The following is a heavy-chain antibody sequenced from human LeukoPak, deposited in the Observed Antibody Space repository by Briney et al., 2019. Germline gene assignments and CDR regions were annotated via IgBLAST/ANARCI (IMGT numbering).Heavy chain of an antibody. Sequence: ESGPTLVKPTQTLTLTFTFSGFSLSTSGVGVGWIRQPPGKALEWLALIYWDDDKRYSPSLKSRLTITKDTSKNQVVLTMTNMDPVDTATYYCARSVVAATYFDYWGQGTLVTVSS. CDR2: IYWDDDK. V-gene: IGHV2-5*02. J-gene: IGHJ4*02. D-gene: IGHD2-15*01. CDR3: ARSVVAATYFDY. CDR1: GFSLSTSGVG.